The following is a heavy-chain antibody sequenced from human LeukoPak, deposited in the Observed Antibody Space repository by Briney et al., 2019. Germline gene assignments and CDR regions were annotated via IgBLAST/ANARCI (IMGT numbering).Heavy chain of an antibody. Sequence: SETLSLTCTVSGGSFSSYYWSWIRQPAGKGLEWIGRIYTSGSTNYNPSLKSRVTMSVDTSKNQFSLKLSSVTAADTAVYYCAYGYSSGWYLDWGQGTLVTVSS. J-gene: IGHJ4*02. D-gene: IGHD6-19*01. CDR2: IYTSGST. V-gene: IGHV4-4*07. CDR3: AYGYSSGWYLD. CDR1: GGSFSSYY.